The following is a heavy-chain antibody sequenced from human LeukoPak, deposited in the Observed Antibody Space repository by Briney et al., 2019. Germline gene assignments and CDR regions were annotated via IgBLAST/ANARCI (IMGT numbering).Heavy chain of an antibody. Sequence: ASVKVSCKASGYTFTSYGISWVRQAPGQGLEWMGWISAYNGNTNYAQKLQGRVTMTTVTSTGTAYMELRSLRSDDTAVYYCARAAPMVRGAIGETNWFDPWGQGTLVTVSS. CDR2: ISAYNGNT. J-gene: IGHJ5*02. V-gene: IGHV1-18*01. CDR1: GYTFTSYG. D-gene: IGHD3-10*01. CDR3: ARAAPMVRGAIGETNWFDP.